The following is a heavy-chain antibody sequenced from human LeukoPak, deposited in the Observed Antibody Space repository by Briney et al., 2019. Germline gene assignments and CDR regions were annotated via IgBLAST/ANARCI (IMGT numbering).Heavy chain of an antibody. CDR1: GGTFSSYA. Sequence: ASVKVSCKASGGTFSSYAISWVRQAPGQGLEWMGGIIPIFGTANYAQKFQGRVTITADESTSTAYMELSSLRSEDTALDYCAGSDGDYATIDYWGQGTLVTVSS. V-gene: IGHV1-69*01. CDR2: IIPIFGTA. D-gene: IGHD4-17*01. CDR3: AGSDGDYATIDY. J-gene: IGHJ4*02.